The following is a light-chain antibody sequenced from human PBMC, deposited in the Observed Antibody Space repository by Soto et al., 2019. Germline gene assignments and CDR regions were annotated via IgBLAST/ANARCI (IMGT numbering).Light chain of an antibody. J-gene: IGKJ1*01. CDR2: GAS. CDR3: QQYGSSPQT. CDR1: QSVSSSY. V-gene: IGKV3-20*01. Sequence: EIVLTQSPGTLSLSPGERATLSSTASQSVSSSYLAWYQQKPGQAPRLLIYGASSRATGIPDSFSGSGSGTDFTLTISRLEPEDFAVYYCQQYGSSPQTFGQGTKVDIK.